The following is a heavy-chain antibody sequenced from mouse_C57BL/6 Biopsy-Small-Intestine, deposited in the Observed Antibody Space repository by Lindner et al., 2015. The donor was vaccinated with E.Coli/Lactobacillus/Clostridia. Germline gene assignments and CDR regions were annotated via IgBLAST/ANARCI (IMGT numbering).Heavy chain of an antibody. J-gene: IGHJ3*01. CDR1: GYTFDIYY. Sequence: SVKVSCKASGYTFDIYYMHWVRQAPGQGLEWMGTINPSGSTSYAQKLQGRVTVTRDTSTNTVHMELSSQRSEDTAVYYCARGYSNSGAWFDPWGQRTLVTV. D-gene: IGHD2-5*01. CDR2: INPSGST. V-gene: IGHV1-53*01. CDR3: ARGYSNSGAWFDP.